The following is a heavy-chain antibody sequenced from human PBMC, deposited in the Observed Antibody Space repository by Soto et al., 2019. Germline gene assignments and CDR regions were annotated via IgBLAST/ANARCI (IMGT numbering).Heavy chain of an antibody. CDR2: IYYSGST. Sequence: QVQLQESGPGLVKPSETLSLTCTVSGGSISSYYWSWIRQPPGKGLEWIGYIYYSGSTNYNPSLTRRVTISVDTSKNQSSLKLSSVTAADTAVYYCARDPRHYYGDLPDWYFDLWGRGTLVTVSS. CDR3: ARDPRHYYGDLPDWYFDL. D-gene: IGHD4-17*01. J-gene: IGHJ2*01. V-gene: IGHV4-59*01. CDR1: GGSISSYY.